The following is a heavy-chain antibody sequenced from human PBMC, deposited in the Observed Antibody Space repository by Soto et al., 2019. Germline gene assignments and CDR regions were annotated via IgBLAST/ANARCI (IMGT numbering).Heavy chain of an antibody. J-gene: IGHJ4*02. V-gene: IGHV1-2*02. CDR1: GYSFTGYY. D-gene: IGHD2-8*02. Sequence: HEHLVQSGAEVKRPGASLKVSCKASGYSFTGYYIHWVRQAPGQGLEWMGWINPDSGATNYAQNFQGRVTLTSDTSISTASMDLTRLTSDDTAVDYCARGDYGTGGYPFPYFDYWGQGTLVIVS. CDR2: INPDSGAT. CDR3: ARGDYGTGGYPFPYFDY.